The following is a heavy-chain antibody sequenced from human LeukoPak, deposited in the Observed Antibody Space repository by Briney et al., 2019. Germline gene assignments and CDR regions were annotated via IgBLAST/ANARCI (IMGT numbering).Heavy chain of an antibody. D-gene: IGHD3-16*01. CDR2: IRGKAYGGTT. Sequence: PGGSLRLSCTASGFTFGDYAMSWFRQAPGKGLEWVGFIRGKAYGGTTEYAASVKGRFTISRDDSKSIAYLQMNSLKTEDTAVYYCTRDLKEYYDYIWGSYLSCYFDYWGQGTLVTVSS. V-gene: IGHV3-49*03. J-gene: IGHJ4*02. CDR3: TRDLKEYYDYIWGSYLSCYFDY. CDR1: GFTFGDYA.